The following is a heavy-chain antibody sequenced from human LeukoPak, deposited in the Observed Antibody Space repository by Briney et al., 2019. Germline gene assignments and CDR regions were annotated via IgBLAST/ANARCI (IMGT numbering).Heavy chain of an antibody. J-gene: IGHJ3*02. CDR1: GFTFSSYS. V-gene: IGHV4-34*01. Sequence: PGGSLRLSCAATGFTFSSYSMNWVRQLPGKGLEWIGEISDSGTTNNNPSLKNRVTISVDPSKNQFSLKLSSVTAADTAVYYCARQETVMAQGRFAFDIWGQGTVVTVSS. CDR3: ARQETVMAQGRFAFDI. CDR2: ISDSGTT. D-gene: IGHD5-18*01.